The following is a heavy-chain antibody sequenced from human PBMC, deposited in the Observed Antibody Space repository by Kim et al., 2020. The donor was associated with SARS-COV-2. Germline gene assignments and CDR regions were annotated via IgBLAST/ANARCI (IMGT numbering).Heavy chain of an antibody. J-gene: IGHJ4*02. CDR3: ARESSDIVVVVSATHLDY. D-gene: IGHD2-15*01. Sequence: GGSLRLSCAASGFTFSSYWMSWVRQAPGKGLEWVANITQDGSEKYYVDSVKGRFTISRDNAKNSLYLQMNSLRAEDTAVYYCARESSDIVVVVSATHLDYWGQGTLVTVSS. V-gene: IGHV3-7*01. CDR1: GFTFSSYW. CDR2: ITQDGSEK.